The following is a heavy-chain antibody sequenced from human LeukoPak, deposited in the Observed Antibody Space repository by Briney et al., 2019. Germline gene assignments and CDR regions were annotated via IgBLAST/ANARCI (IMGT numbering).Heavy chain of an antibody. J-gene: IGHJ4*02. Sequence: SETLSLTCTVSGGSISSSSYYWGWIRQPPGKGLEWIGSIYYSGSTYYNPSLKSRVTISVDTSKNQFSLKLSSVTAADTAVYYCARDFVGYSGYDPTFDYWGQGTLVTVSS. CDR3: ARDFVGYSGYDPTFDY. CDR1: GGSISSSSYY. CDR2: IYYSGST. V-gene: IGHV4-39*07. D-gene: IGHD5-12*01.